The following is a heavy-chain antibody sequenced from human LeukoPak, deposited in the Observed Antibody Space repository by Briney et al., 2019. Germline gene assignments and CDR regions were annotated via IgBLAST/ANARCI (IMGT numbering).Heavy chain of an antibody. V-gene: IGHV4-4*07. J-gene: IGHJ3*02. Sequence: MASETLSLTCTVSGGFISSYYGSWIRQPAGKGMEWIGRIHTTGGPNYHPPLKSRVTMSVDASKMQFSLNLTSVTAADTALYFCARGVGSFGDDPRDAIDIWGQGTMVTVSS. CDR3: ARGVGSFGDDPRDAIDI. CDR2: IHTTGGP. D-gene: IGHD4-17*01. CDR1: GGFISSYY.